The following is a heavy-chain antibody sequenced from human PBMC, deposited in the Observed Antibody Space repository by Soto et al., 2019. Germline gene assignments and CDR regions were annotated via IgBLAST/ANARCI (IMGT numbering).Heavy chain of an antibody. J-gene: IGHJ5*02. CDR2: ISGSGGGT. CDR3: AREGALKPFSS. Sequence: LRLSCAASGFTFSSYAMSWVRQAPGKGLEWVSSISGSGGGTYYADSVKGRFTISRDNAKNSVYLQMDSLRVEDTAVYYCAREGALKPFSSWGQGALVTVSS. V-gene: IGHV3-23*01. CDR1: GFTFSSYA.